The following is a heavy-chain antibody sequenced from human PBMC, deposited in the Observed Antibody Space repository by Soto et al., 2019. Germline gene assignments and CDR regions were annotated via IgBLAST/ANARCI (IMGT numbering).Heavy chain of an antibody. CDR1: GGYISSYY. V-gene: IGHV4-59*08. J-gene: IGHJ4*02. Sequence: SETLSLTCTVSGGYISSYYWSWIRQPPGKGLEWIGYIYYSGSTNYNPSLKSRVTISVDTSKNQFSLKLSSVTAADTAVYYCARYDFWTHDYWGQGTLVTVSS. CDR2: IYYSGST. D-gene: IGHD3-3*01. CDR3: ARYDFWTHDY.